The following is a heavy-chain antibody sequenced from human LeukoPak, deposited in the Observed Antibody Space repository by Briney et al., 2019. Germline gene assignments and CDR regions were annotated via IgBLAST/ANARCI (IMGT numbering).Heavy chain of an antibody. D-gene: IGHD2-2*01. V-gene: IGHV4-61*02. CDR2: IYTSGST. Sequence: SETLSLTCTVSGGSISSSSYYWSWIRQPAGKGLEWIGRIYTSGSTNYNPSLKSRVTISVDTSKNQFSLKLSSVTAADTAVYYCAREVVPAAGYYYYYYMDVWGKGTTVTVSS. CDR1: GGSISSSSYY. J-gene: IGHJ6*03. CDR3: AREVVPAAGYYYYYYMDV.